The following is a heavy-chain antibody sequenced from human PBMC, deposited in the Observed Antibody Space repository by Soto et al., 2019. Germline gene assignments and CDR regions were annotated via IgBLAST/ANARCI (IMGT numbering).Heavy chain of an antibody. CDR1: GFSFSTYA. J-gene: IGHJ4*02. Sequence: QVQLVESGGGVVQPGRSLRLSCAASGFSFSTYAMHWVRQTPGKGLEWVAVISYDGDHKYYTDSVKGRFTISRDNSKKTLYIPMHSLTSDHMATYYCASDQAPQDNVNLTGYFHFDYWGQGTLVTVSS. D-gene: IGHD3-9*01. CDR3: ASDQAPQDNVNLTGYFHFDY. CDR2: ISYDGDHK. V-gene: IGHV3-30*14.